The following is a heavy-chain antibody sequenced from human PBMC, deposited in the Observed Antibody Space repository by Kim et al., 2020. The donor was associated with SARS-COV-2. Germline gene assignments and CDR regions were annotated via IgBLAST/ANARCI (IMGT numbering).Heavy chain of an antibody. CDR3: ARDVAGNPGAFDI. CDR2: IYYSGST. J-gene: IGHJ3*02. Sequence: SETLSLTCTVSGGSISSYYWSWIRQPPGKGLEWIGYIYYSGSTNYNPSLKSRVTISVDTSKNQFSLKLSSVTAADTAVYYCARDVAGNPGAFDIWGQGTMVTVSS. V-gene: IGHV4-59*01. CDR1: GGSISSYY. D-gene: IGHD6-19*01.